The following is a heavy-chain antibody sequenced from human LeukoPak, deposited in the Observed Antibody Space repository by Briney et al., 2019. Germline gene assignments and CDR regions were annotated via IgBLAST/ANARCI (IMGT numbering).Heavy chain of an antibody. CDR2: IWYDGGNK. CDR3: AKVGRVVVAATDSATDAFDI. Sequence: PGRSLRLSCAASGFTFSSYGMHWVRQAPGKGLEWVAVIWYDGGNKYYADSVKGRFTISRDNSKNTLYLQMNSLRAEDTAVYYCAKVGRVVVAATDSATDAFDIWGQGTMDTVSS. CDR1: GFTFSSYG. D-gene: IGHD2-15*01. V-gene: IGHV3-33*06. J-gene: IGHJ3*02.